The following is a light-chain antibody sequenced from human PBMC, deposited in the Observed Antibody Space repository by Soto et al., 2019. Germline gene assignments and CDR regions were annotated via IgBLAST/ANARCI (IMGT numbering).Light chain of an antibody. J-gene: IGLJ2*01. V-gene: IGLV1-40*01. CDR3: QSYDSSLCGLL. CDR1: NSNIGAGFD. Sequence: QSVLTQPPSVTGAPGQRVTISCTGSNSNIGAGFDIIWYQQFPATPPQLLIYANTSRPSGVPDRFSGSKSGTSASLAITGLQAEDAADYYRQSYDSSLCGLLFGGRTKLTVL. CDR2: ANT.